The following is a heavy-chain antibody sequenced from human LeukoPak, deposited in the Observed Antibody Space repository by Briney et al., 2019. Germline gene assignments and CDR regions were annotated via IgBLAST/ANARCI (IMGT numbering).Heavy chain of an antibody. J-gene: IGHJ6*03. D-gene: IGHD2-2*01. Sequence: SETLSLTCAVSGGSISSSSYYWGWIRQPPGKGLEWIGSIYYSGSTYYNPSLKSRVTISVDTSKNQFSLKLSSVTAADTAVYYCARHVRVVPAASYYYYMDVWGKGTTVTVSS. V-gene: IGHV4-39*01. CDR2: IYYSGST. CDR1: GGSISSSSYY. CDR3: ARHVRVVPAASYYYYMDV.